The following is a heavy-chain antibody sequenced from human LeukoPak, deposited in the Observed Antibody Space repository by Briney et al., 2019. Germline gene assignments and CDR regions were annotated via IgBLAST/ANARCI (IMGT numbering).Heavy chain of an antibody. CDR2: IYSGASA. D-gene: IGHD1-1*01. CDR3: AGDPGDNWNLRPYYYMDV. CDR1: GFSVTTNH. V-gene: IGHV3-66*02. Sequence: PGGSLRLSCVVSGFSVTTNHMSWVRQAPGKGLEWVSVIYSGASANYADSVKGRFTISRDTSKNTLYLEMNSLRTEDTAVYYCAGDPGDNWNLRPYYYMDVWGKGTTVTVSS. J-gene: IGHJ6*03.